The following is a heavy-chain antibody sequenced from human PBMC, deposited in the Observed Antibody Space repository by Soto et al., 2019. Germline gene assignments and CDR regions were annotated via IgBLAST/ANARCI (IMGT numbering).Heavy chain of an antibody. CDR2: IDPSDSYT. D-gene: IGHD3-22*01. Sequence: GESLKISCKGSGYSFTSYWINWVRQMPGKGLEWMGRIDPSDSYTNYSPSFQGHVTISADKSISTAYLQWSSLKASDTAMYYCARRIYDSSGYKIFDYWGQGTLVTVSS. J-gene: IGHJ4*02. V-gene: IGHV5-10-1*01. CDR1: GYSFTSYW. CDR3: ARRIYDSSGYKIFDY.